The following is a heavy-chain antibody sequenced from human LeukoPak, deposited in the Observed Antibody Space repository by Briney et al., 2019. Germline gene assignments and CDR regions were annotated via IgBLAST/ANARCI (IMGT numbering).Heavy chain of an antibody. J-gene: IGHJ3*02. CDR1: GFMFSSYG. Sequence: GGSLRLSCAASGFMFSSYGMNWVRQAPGKGLEWVAVIWYDGSNDYYANSVKGRFTMSRDNSKNTLYLQMNSLRAEDTAVYYCAREADCSGGNCYRGAFDIWGQGTMITVSS. D-gene: IGHD2-15*01. CDR3: AREADCSGGNCYRGAFDI. CDR2: IWYDGSND. V-gene: IGHV3-33*08.